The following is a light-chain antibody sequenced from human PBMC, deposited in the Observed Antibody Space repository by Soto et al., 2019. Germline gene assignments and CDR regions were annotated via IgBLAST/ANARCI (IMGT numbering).Light chain of an antibody. J-gene: IGKJ5*01. Sequence: EIVLTQSPGTLSLSPGERATVSCRSSQSVSSSYLAWYQQKPGQAPRLLIYDASNRATGIPARFSGSGSGTEFTLTISSLQSEDFAVYYCQQYNNWPPITFGQGIRLEIK. CDR3: QQYNNWPPIT. CDR2: DAS. V-gene: IGKV3D-15*01. CDR1: QSVSSSY.